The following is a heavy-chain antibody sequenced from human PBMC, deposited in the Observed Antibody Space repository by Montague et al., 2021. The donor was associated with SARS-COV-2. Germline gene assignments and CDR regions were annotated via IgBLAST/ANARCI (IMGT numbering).Heavy chain of an antibody. J-gene: IGHJ6*02. Sequence: SETLSLTCTVSGGSISSYYWSWIRQPPGKGLEWIGYIYYGGSTNYNPSXXSRVTISVDTSKNQFSLKLSSVTAADTAVYYCARDLVERSSWGTYYYYGMDVWGQGTTVTVSS. CDR3: ARDLVERSSWGTYYYYGMDV. D-gene: IGHD6-13*01. V-gene: IGHV4-59*01. CDR2: IYYGGST. CDR1: GGSISSYY.